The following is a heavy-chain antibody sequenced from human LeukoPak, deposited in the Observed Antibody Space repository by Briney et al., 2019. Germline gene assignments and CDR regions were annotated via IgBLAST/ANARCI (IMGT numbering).Heavy chain of an antibody. Sequence: GGSLRLSCEASGFTFHNHGMSWARQAPGKGLEWISVISGSSMSTYYADSVEGRFTVSRDNSKNTVYLQMSSLRVEDSAIYYRGKDSRPSVTTFRSRWTDYWGQGILVTVSS. V-gene: IGHV3-23*01. D-gene: IGHD4-11*01. CDR1: GFTFHNHG. CDR2: ISGSSMST. J-gene: IGHJ4*02. CDR3: GKDSRPSVTTFRSRWTDY.